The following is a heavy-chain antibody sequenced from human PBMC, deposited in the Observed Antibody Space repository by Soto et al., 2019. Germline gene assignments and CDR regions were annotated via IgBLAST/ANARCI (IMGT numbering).Heavy chain of an antibody. Sequence: PGGSLRLPSAASGVTFSGSAMHWVRQAGGKGLEWVGRIRSKANRYATAYAASVKGRFTIPRDDSKNTAYLQMNSLKTEDTAVYYCTRRADSSGWPEYYYGMDVWGQGTTVTVSS. D-gene: IGHD6-19*01. CDR3: TRRADSSGWPEYYYGMDV. CDR2: IRSKANRYAT. V-gene: IGHV3-73*01. J-gene: IGHJ6*02. CDR1: GVTFSGSA.